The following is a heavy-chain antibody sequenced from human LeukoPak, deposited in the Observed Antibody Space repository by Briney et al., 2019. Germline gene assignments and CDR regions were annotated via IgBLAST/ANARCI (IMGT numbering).Heavy chain of an antibody. D-gene: IGHD5-24*01. Sequence: GGSLRLSCAASGFTFSTYAMSWVRQAPGKGLEWVSAIVGSGGTTYYADFVKGRFTISRDNSKNTLHLQMSSLRAEDTAIYYCAKDREATSLGGFLDYWGQGTLVTVSS. V-gene: IGHV3-23*01. J-gene: IGHJ4*02. CDR2: IVGSGGTT. CDR3: AKDREATSLGGFLDY. CDR1: GFTFSTYA.